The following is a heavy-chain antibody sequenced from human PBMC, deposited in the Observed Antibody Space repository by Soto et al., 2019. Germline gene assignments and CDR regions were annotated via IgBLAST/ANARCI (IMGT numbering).Heavy chain of an antibody. J-gene: IGHJ6*02. CDR1: GYTFTSYD. V-gene: IGHV1-8*01. CDR2: MNPNSGNT. D-gene: IGHD3-3*01. CDR3: ARGRYYDFWSGYFPGYDYYGMDV. Sequence: GASVKVSCKASGYTFTSYDINWVRQATGQGLEGMGWMNPNSGNTGYAQKFQGRVTMTRNTSISTAYMELSSLRSEDTAVYYCARGRYYDFWSGYFPGYDYYGMDVRGQGTTVTVSS.